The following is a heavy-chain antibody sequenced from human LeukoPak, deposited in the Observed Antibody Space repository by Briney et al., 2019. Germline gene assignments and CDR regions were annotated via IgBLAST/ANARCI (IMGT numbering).Heavy chain of an antibody. J-gene: IGHJ6*03. CDR2: ISSSGST. Sequence: PSETLSLTCSVSGASISSSTYYWAWIRQPPGKGLEWIGSISSSGSTYYNPSLKSRVTISVDTSNNQFSLKLSSVIAADTAVYYCARTTEGYCSSASCFGFSYSYYMDVWGKGTTVTISS. D-gene: IGHD2-2*01. CDR1: GASISSSTYY. V-gene: IGHV4-39*07. CDR3: ARTTEGYCSSASCFGFSYSYYMDV.